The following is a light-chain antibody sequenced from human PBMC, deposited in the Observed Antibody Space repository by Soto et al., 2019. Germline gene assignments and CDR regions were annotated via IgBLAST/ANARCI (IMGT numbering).Light chain of an antibody. CDR3: QQYGSSPLT. J-gene: IGKJ4*01. CDR1: HTVSSSY. Sequence: TQSPATLSVSPGVRATLSCRASHTVSSSYLAWYQQKPGQAPRLLIYGASSRATGIPDRFSGSGSGTDFTLTISRLEPEDFAVYYCQQYGSSPLTFGGGTKVDIK. CDR2: GAS. V-gene: IGKV3-20*01.